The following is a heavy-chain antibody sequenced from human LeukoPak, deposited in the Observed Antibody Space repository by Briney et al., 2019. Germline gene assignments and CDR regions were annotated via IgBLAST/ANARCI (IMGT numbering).Heavy chain of an antibody. J-gene: IGHJ4*02. CDR1: GYSISSGYY. CDR2: IYHSGST. CDR3: ARTSSDFDY. D-gene: IGHD2-2*01. V-gene: IGHV4-38-2*02. Sequence: SETLSLTRTVSGYSISSGYYWGWIRQPPGKGLEWIGSIYHSGSTYYNPSLKSRVTISVDTSKNQFSLKLSSVTAADTAVYYCARTSSDFDYWGQGTLVTVSS.